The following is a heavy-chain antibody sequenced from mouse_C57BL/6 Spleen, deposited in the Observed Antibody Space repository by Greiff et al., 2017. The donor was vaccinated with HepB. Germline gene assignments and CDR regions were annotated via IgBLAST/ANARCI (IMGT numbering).Heavy chain of an antibody. Sequence: VQLQQPGPELVKPGASVKLSCKASGYTFTSYWMHWVKQRPGQGLEWIGNINPSNGGTNYNEKFKGKATLTVDKSSSTAYMQLSSLTSEDSAVYYCARLLITTVVATDYAMDYWGQGTSVTVSS. D-gene: IGHD1-1*01. J-gene: IGHJ4*01. CDR2: INPSNGGT. CDR3: ARLLITTVVATDYAMDY. V-gene: IGHV1-53*01. CDR1: GYTFTSYW.